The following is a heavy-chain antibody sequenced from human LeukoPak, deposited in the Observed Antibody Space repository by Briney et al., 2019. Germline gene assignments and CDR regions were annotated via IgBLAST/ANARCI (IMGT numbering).Heavy chain of an antibody. CDR3: ARGYCSSTSCRASPWFDP. J-gene: IGHJ5*02. V-gene: IGHV3-74*01. Sequence: PGGSLRLSCAASGFTFSSYWMHWVRQAPGKGLVWVSRINSDGSSTSYADSVKGRFTISRDNAKNTLYLQMNSLRAEDTAVYYCARGYCSSTSCRASPWFDPWGQGTLSPSPQ. CDR2: INSDGSST. CDR1: GFTFSSYW. D-gene: IGHD2-2*01.